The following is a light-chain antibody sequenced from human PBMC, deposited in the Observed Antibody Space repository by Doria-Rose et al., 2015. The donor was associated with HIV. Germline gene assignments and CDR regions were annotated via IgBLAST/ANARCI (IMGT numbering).Light chain of an antibody. CDR3: SSYTSSSTLGVV. CDR1: SSDVGGYNY. CDR2: EVS. J-gene: IGLJ2*01. Sequence: QSALIQPASVSGSPGQSITISCTGTSSDVGGYNYVSWYQQHPGRAPKPMIYEVSNRPSGVSNRFSGSKSGNTASLTISGLQAEDGADYYCSSYTSSSTLGVVFGGGTKLTVL. V-gene: IGLV2-14*01.